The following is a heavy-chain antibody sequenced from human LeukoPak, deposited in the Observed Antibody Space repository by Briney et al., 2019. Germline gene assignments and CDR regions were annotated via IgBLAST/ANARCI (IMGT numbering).Heavy chain of an antibody. CDR3: AKGSGSGSYYLFDY. D-gene: IGHD3-10*01. J-gene: IGHJ4*02. Sequence: PGGSLRLSCAASGFTFSDYYMSWIRQAPGKGLERVSYISSSGSTIYYADPVKGRFTISRDNSKNTLYLQMNSLRAEDTAVYYCAKGSGSGSYYLFDYWGQGTLVTVSS. CDR2: ISSSGSTI. CDR1: GFTFSDYY. V-gene: IGHV3-11*01.